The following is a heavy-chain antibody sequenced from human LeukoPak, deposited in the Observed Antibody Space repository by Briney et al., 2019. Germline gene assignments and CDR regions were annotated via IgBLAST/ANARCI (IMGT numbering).Heavy chain of an antibody. V-gene: IGHV1-46*01. CDR2: INPSGGST. D-gene: IGHD5-12*01. CDR3: ARDSPHRGYSGYDYYYYYMDV. J-gene: IGHJ6*03. Sequence: ASVKVSCKASGYTFTSYYMHWVRQAPGQGLEWMGIINPSGGSTSYAQKFQGRVTMTRDTSTSTVYMELSSLRSEDTAVYYCARDSPHRGYSGYDYYYYYMDVWGKGTTVTISS. CDR1: GYTFTSYY.